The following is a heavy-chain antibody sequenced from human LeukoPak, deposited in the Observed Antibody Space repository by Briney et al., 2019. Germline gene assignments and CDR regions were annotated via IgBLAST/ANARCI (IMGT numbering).Heavy chain of an antibody. D-gene: IGHD2-2*01. CDR2: ISSSSTYI. J-gene: IGHJ6*02. CDR1: GFTFSSYG. V-gene: IGHV3-21*06. CDR3: ARGYCSSTSCYGYYYYGMDV. Sequence: GGPLRLPCAVSGFTFSSYGMNSVRQAPGKWMEWVSSISSSSTYIYYADSVKGRFTISRDNAKNSLYLQMNSLRAEDTAVYYCARGYCSSTSCYGYYYYGMDVWGQGTTVTVSS.